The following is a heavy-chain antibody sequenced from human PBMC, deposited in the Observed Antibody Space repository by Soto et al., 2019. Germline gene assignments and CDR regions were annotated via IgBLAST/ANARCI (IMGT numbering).Heavy chain of an antibody. V-gene: IGHV4-39*01. CDR3: ARQVDYYYGMDV. CDR1: GGSISSSSYY. Sequence: SETLSLTCTVSGGSISSSSYYWGWIRQPPGKGLEWIGSIYYSGSTYYNPSLKSRVTISVDTSKNQFSLKLSSVTAADTAVYYCARQVDYYYGMDVWGQGTTVTVSS. CDR2: IYYSGST. D-gene: IGHD2-2*01. J-gene: IGHJ6*02.